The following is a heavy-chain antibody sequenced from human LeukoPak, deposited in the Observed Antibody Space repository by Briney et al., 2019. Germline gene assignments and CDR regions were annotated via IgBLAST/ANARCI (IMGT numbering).Heavy chain of an antibody. CDR2: IYPRDSRT. D-gene: IGHD2-2*01. CDR1: GYNFTSYW. Sequence: GGSLRLSCKGSGYNFTSYWITWVRQMPGKGLEWMGVIYPRDSRTTYSPSFQGQVTISADKSTSTAYLQWTSLKASDTAMYYCARHLSDITSSPNYWGPGTLVTVSS. CDR3: ARHLSDITSSPNY. V-gene: IGHV5-51*01. J-gene: IGHJ4*02.